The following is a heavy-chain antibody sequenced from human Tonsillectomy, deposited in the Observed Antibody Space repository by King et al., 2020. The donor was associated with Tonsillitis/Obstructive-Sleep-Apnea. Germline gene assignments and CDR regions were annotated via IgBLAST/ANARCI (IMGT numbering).Heavy chain of an antibody. Sequence: QLVQSGAEVKKPGASVKVSCKASGYTFTSYYMHWVRQAPGQGLEWMGIINPSGGSTSYAQKFQGRVTMTRDTSTSTVYMELSSLRSEDTAVYYCARDGVAAAGVDGDYYYYYMDVWGKGTTVTVSS. CDR1: GYTFTSYY. CDR2: INPSGGST. D-gene: IGHD6-13*01. CDR3: ARDGVAAAGVDGDYYYYYMDV. V-gene: IGHV1-46*01. J-gene: IGHJ6*03.